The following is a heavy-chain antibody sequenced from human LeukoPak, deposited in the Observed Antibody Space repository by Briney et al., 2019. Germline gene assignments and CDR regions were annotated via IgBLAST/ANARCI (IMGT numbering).Heavy chain of an antibody. J-gene: IGHJ3*02. Sequence: SGPTLVKPTQTLRLTWTFSGFSLSTSGVGVGWIRRPPGKALEWLALIYWNDDKRYSPSLKSRLTITKDTSKNQVVLTMTNMDPVDTATDYCAHKEYQLLFSAFDIWGHGTMVTVSS. CDR3: AHKEYQLLFSAFDI. CDR1: GFSLSTSGVG. CDR2: IYWNDDK. D-gene: IGHD2-2*01. V-gene: IGHV2-5*01.